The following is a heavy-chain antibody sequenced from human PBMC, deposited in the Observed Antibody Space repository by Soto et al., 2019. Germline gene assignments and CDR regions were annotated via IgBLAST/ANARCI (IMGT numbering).Heavy chain of an antibody. V-gene: IGHV4-39*01. CDR3: ARQGSY. CDR1: GASISDTSHY. Sequence: PSETLSLTCNVSGASISDTSHYWGWIRQPPGKGLEWIGTIYFNGNTFYNPSLKSRLTISVDTSKNQISLRLTSVTAADTAVYYCARQGSYWGQGTLVTVSS. CDR2: IYFNGNT. J-gene: IGHJ4*02.